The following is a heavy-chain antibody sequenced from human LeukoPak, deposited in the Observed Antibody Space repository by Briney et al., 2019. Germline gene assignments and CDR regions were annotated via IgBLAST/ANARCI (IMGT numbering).Heavy chain of an antibody. CDR2: IYYSGST. D-gene: IGHD5-18*01. Sequence: SETLSLTCTVSGGSISSYYWSWIRQPPGKGLEWIGYIYYSGSTNYNPSLKSRVTISVDTSKNQFSLKLSSVTAADTAVYYCARRQGYSYGRRYYYYYMDVWGKGTTVTVSS. CDR3: ARRQGYSYGRRYYYYYMDV. V-gene: IGHV4-59*08. CDR1: GGSISSYY. J-gene: IGHJ6*03.